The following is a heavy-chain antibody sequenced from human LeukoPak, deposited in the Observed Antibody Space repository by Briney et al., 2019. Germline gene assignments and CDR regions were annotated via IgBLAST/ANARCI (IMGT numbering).Heavy chain of an antibody. CDR3: AKEVIAAAATAYFQH. Sequence: GSLRLSCAASGFTFSSYAMSWVRQAPGKGLEWVSGISGSGGSTYYADSVKGRFTISRDNSKNTLYLQMNGLRAEDTAIYYCAKEVIAAAATAYFQHWGQGTLVTVSS. J-gene: IGHJ1*01. V-gene: IGHV3-23*01. CDR2: ISGSGGST. CDR1: GFTFSSYA. D-gene: IGHD6-13*01.